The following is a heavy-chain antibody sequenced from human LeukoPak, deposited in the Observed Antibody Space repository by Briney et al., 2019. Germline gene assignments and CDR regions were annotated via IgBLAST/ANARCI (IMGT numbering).Heavy chain of an antibody. CDR1: GFTFGSYS. CDR3: ARGGSSWY. V-gene: IGHV3-48*01. J-gene: IGHJ4*02. CDR2: ISSSSSTI. D-gene: IGHD6-13*01. Sequence: GGSLRLSCAASGFTFGSYSMNWVRQAPGKGLEWVSYISSSSSTIYYADSVKGRFTISRDNAKNSLYLQMNSLRAEDTAVYYCARGGSSWYWGQGTLVTVSS.